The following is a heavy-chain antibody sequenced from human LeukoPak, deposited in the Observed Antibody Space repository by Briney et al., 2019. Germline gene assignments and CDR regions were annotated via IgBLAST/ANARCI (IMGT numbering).Heavy chain of an antibody. D-gene: IGHD3-10*01. J-gene: IGHJ4*02. CDR3: TTNLWFGDLLTSDY. CDR2: IKSKTGGGTA. CDR1: GFTFSNAW. Sequence: PGGSLRLSCAASGFTFSNAWMTWVRQAPGKGLEWVGRIKSKTGGGTADYAAPVKGRFTISRDDSKNTLYLQMNSLKTEDTAVYYCTTNLWFGDLLTSDYWGQGTLVTVSS. V-gene: IGHV3-15*01.